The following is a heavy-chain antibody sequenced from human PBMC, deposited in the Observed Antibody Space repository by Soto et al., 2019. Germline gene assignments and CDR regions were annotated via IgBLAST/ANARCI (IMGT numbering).Heavy chain of an antibody. D-gene: IGHD4-17*01. V-gene: IGHV3-23*01. CDR3: AKFYYGDYSYYYYGMDV. Sequence: EVQVLESGGGLVQPGGSLRLSCAASGFTFSSYAMSWVRQAPGKGLEWVSAISGSGDSTRYADSVQGRFTISRDTSKHTLYLQMNSLRAEDTAVYYCAKFYYGDYSYYYYGMDVWAKGPRSPSP. CDR1: GFTFSSYA. CDR2: ISGSGDST. J-gene: IGHJ6*02.